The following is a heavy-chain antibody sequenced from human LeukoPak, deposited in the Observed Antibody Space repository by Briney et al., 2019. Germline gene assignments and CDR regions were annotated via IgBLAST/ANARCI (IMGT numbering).Heavy chain of an antibody. V-gene: IGHV1-46*01. D-gene: IGHD2-2*01. Sequence: ASVKVSCKTSEYTTYYIHWVRQAPGQGLEWMGLINPSKGGAWYAQNFQGRVTMTRDTSRDTSTTTVYMELNSLRSEDTAVYYWARGRGYCRGSNCYGADYWGQGTLVTVSS. CDR1: EYTTYY. J-gene: IGHJ4*02. CDR3: ARGRGYCRGSNCYGADY. CDR2: INPSKGGA.